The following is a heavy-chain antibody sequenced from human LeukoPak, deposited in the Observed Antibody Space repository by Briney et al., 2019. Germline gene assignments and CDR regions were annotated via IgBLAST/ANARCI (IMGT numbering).Heavy chain of an antibody. Sequence: GASVKVSCKTSGYTFTNHPTHWMRQAPGQRLEWMGWINTDNGNTKYSQKFQGRVAFTRDTSASTAYMELNSLTSEDTSVYYCAPLIGAYFDYWGQGTLVIVSS. CDR1: GYTFTNHP. V-gene: IGHV1-3*04. J-gene: IGHJ4*02. CDR2: INTDNGNT. CDR3: APLIGAYFDY. D-gene: IGHD3-22*01.